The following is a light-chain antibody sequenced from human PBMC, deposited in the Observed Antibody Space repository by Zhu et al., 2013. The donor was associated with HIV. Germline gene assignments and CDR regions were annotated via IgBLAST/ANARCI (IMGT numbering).Light chain of an antibody. J-gene: IGKJ3*01. V-gene: IGKV3-20*01. Sequence: EIVLTQSPGTLSLSPGERATLSCRASQSVSRSYLAWYQQKPGQAPRLLIYGVSSRAPGVPARFTGSGSGDDFTLTISRVEPEDFAVYFCQQYGDSPPITFGPGTKVDI. CDR3: QQYGDSPPIT. CDR1: QSVSRSY. CDR2: GVS.